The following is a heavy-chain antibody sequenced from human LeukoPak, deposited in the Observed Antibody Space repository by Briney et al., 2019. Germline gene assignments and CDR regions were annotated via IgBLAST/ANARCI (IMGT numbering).Heavy chain of an antibody. CDR3: ATLDPPREIAAAGILFDY. CDR1: GGSISSYY. J-gene: IGHJ4*02. CDR2: IYTSGST. Sequence: SETLSLTCTVSGGSISSYYWSWIRQPAGKGLEWIGRIYTSGSTNYNPSLESRVTISVDKSKNQFSLKLSSVTAADTAVYYCATLDPPREIAAAGILFDYWGQGTLVTVSS. D-gene: IGHD6-13*01. V-gene: IGHV4-4*07.